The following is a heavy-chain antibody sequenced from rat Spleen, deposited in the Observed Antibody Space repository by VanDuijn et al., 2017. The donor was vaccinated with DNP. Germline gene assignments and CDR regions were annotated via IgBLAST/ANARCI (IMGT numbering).Heavy chain of an antibody. J-gene: IGHJ1*01. CDR1: GFTFSNYD. CDR3: ARGSTSIYWFFDF. Sequence: EVQLVESGENLVQPGRSLKLSCEASGFTFSNYDMAWVRQAPTKGLEWVALISPDGDRTYYRDSVKGRFTVSRNNAESTLHLQMDSLGSDDTATYYCARGSTSIYWFFDFWGPGTMVTVSS. V-gene: IGHV5S23*01. D-gene: IGHD3-1*01. CDR2: ISPDGDRT.